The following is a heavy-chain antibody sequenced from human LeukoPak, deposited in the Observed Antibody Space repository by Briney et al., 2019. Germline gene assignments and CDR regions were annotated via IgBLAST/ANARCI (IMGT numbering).Heavy chain of an antibody. CDR1: GLTFRSYA. CDR3: AKDQYGEAFDI. CDR2: ISGSGSAT. Sequence: GGSLRLSCAASGLTFRSYAMNWVRRAPGKGLEWVSAISGSGSATYYADSVKGRFTISRDNSKNTLYLQMNSLRAEDTAVYYCAKDQYGEAFDIWGPGTMVTVSS. J-gene: IGHJ3*02. D-gene: IGHD4-17*01. V-gene: IGHV3-23*01.